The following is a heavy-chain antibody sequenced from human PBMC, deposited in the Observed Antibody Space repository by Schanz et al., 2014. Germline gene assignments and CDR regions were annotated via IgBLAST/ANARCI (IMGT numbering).Heavy chain of an antibody. CDR3: ARQRSYFYAMDV. CDR1: GFIFSTYN. V-gene: IGHV3-48*04. CDR2: ISSVGISK. Sequence: EVQLVESGGGLVQPGGSLRLSCAASGFIFSTYNMNWVRQAPGKGLEWVSYISSVGISKYYADPVKGRFTISRDSAKNSLYLQMNSLRAEDTAVYYCARQRSYFYAMDVWGQGTMVTVSS. J-gene: IGHJ6*02.